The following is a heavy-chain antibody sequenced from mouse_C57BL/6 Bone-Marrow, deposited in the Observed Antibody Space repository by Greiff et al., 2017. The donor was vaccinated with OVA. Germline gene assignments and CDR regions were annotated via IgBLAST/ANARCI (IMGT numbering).Heavy chain of an antibody. Sequence: EVKLMESGGDLVKPGGSLKLSCAASGFTFSSYGMSWVRQTPDKRLEWVATISSGGSYTYYPDSVKGRFTISRANDKRTLYLQVSSLKSEDTAMYYCARRSSSYYAMDYWGQGTSVTVSS. CDR3: ARRSSSYYAMDY. V-gene: IGHV5-6*02. J-gene: IGHJ4*01. CDR2: ISSGGSYT. CDR1: GFTFSSYG. D-gene: IGHD1-3*01.